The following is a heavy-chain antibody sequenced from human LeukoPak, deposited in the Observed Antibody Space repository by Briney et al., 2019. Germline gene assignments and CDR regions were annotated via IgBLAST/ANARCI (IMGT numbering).Heavy chain of an antibody. J-gene: IGHJ6*02. CDR2: ITGSGENT. CDR1: GFTFIRSA. V-gene: IGHV3-23*01. Sequence: GGSLRLSCAASGFTFIRSAMTWVRHTPGKGLEWVSTITGSGENTYYADSVKGRFTISRDNSKNTLYRQMNSLRADDTAVYYCAKRLVTLTYGVDVWGQGTTVTVSS. D-gene: IGHD4-23*01. CDR3: AKRLVTLTYGVDV.